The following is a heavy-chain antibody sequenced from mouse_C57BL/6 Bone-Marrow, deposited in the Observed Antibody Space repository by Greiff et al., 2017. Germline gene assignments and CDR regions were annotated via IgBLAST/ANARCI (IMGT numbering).Heavy chain of an antibody. V-gene: IGHV14-4*01. J-gene: IGHJ1*03. Sequence: EVQLQQSGAELVRPGASVKLSCTASGFNIKDDYMHWVKQRPEQGLEWIGWIDPENGDTEYASKFQGKATITADTSSNTAYLQLSSLTSEDTAVXYCTPYDGYSRWYFDVWGTGTTVTVSS. CDR2: IDPENGDT. CDR3: TPYDGYSRWYFDV. CDR1: GFNIKDDY. D-gene: IGHD2-3*01.